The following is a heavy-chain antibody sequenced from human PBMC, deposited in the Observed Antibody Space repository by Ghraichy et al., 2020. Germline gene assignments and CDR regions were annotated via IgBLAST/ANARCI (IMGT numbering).Heavy chain of an antibody. J-gene: IGHJ3*01. CDR3: ARQGCWDAFDL. CDR1: GDSISGSSFF. V-gene: IGHV4-39*01. Sequence: SETLSLTCTVSGDSISGSSFFWGWIREPTGKGLERIGTIHYTGTSYYNPSLKSRVTISVDTSQNQFSLKLTSVTAADTAVYYCARQGCWDAFDLWGQGTMVTVSS. CDR2: IHYTGTS. D-gene: IGHD2-15*01.